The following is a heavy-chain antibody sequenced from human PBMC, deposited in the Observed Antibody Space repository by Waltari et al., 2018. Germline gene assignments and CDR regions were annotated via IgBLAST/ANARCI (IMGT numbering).Heavy chain of an antibody. D-gene: IGHD4-17*01. CDR3: ARDLGSDYGNRDY. CDR2: INPISGDT. J-gene: IGHJ4*02. V-gene: IGHV1-2*06. Sequence: QVHLVQSGAEVKKPGASVKVSCKASGYTFTGYYMQWVRRAPGQGLEGMGRINPISGDTNEAQKCQGMVTLTRDTSINTAYMELSSLKSDETAVYYCARDLGSDYGNRDYWGQGTLVTVPS. CDR1: GYTFTGYY.